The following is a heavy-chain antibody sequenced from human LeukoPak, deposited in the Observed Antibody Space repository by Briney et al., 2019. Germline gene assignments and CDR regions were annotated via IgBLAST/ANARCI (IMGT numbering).Heavy chain of an antibody. CDR1: GGSISGSSYY. D-gene: IGHD3-10*01. CDR3: ARDHFGSLDS. CDR2: IYYSGST. V-gene: IGHV4-39*07. J-gene: IGHJ4*02. Sequence: SETLSLTCTVSGGSISGSSYYWGWIRQPPGKGLEWIGSIYYSGSTYYNPSLKSRVTISVDTSKNQFSLKLSSVTAADTAVYFCARDHFGSLDSWGQGILVTVSS.